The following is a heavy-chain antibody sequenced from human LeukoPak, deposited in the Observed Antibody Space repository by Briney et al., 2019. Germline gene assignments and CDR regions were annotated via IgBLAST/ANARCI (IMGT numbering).Heavy chain of an antibody. CDR1: GDTFTGYY. CDR2: INPNSGGT. V-gene: IGHV1-2*02. Sequence: GASVKVSCKASGDTFTGYYMHWVRQAPGQGLEWMGWINPNSGGTNYAQKFQGRVTMTRDTSISTAYMELSRLRSDDTAVYYCARGSPLVSAKHFDYWGQGTLVTVSS. CDR3: ARGSPLVSAKHFDY. J-gene: IGHJ4*02. D-gene: IGHD6-13*01.